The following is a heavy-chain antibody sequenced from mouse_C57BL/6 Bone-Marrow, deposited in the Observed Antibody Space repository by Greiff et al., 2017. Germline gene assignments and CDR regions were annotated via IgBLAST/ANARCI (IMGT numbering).Heavy chain of an antibody. CDR3: ARSGCLYYGSSYGY. Sequence: VQLQQSGAELARPGASVKLSCKASGYTFTSYGISWVKQRTGQGLEWIGGIYPRSGNTYYNEKFKGKATLTADKSSSTAYMELRSLTSEDSAVYFCARSGCLYYGSSYGYWGQGTTLTVSS. D-gene: IGHD1-1*01. V-gene: IGHV1-81*01. CDR1: GYTFTSYG. J-gene: IGHJ2*01. CDR2: IYPRSGNT.